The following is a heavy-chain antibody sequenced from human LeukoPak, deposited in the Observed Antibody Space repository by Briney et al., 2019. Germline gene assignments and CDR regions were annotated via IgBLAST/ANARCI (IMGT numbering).Heavy chain of an antibody. CDR3: ARGGDIVVVPAAMSLDY. Sequence: GGSLRLSCAASGFTFSNYAMTWVRQAPGKGLEWVSAISGSADSTSYADSVRGRFTISRDNSKNTLYLQMNSLRAEDTAVYYCARGGDIVVVPAAMSLDYWGQGTLVTVSS. J-gene: IGHJ4*02. D-gene: IGHD2-2*01. CDR1: GFTFSNYA. CDR2: ISGSADST. V-gene: IGHV3-23*01.